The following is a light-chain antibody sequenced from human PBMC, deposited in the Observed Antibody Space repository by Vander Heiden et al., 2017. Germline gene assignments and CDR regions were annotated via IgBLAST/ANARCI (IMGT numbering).Light chain of an antibody. Sequence: EIVMTQSPVTLSVSPGERATLSCRASQSVSSNLAWYQQKPVQAPRLLIYGASTSATGIPARFSGSGSGTEFTLTISSLQSEDFAVYYCQQYNNWPPLTFGGGTKVEIK. CDR3: QQYNNWPPLT. CDR2: GAS. J-gene: IGKJ4*01. CDR1: QSVSSN. V-gene: IGKV3-15*01.